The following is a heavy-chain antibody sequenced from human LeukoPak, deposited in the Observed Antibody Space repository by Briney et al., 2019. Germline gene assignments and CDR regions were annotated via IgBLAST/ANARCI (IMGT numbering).Heavy chain of an antibody. CDR1: GYTLTELS. D-gene: IGHD5-12*01. CDR3: ARDRGDSGPSDY. CDR2: FDPEDGET. Sequence: ASVKVSCKVSGYTLTELSMHWVRQAPGKGLEWMGGFDPEDGETIYAQKFQGRVTMTEGTSTDTAYMELSSLRSEDTAVYYCARDRGDSGPSDYWGQGTLVTVSS. V-gene: IGHV1-24*01. J-gene: IGHJ4*02.